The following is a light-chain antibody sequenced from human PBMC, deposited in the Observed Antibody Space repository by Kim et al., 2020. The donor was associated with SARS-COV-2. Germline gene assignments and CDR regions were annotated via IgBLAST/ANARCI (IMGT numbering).Light chain of an antibody. CDR3: QQRGNWPWT. V-gene: IGKV3-11*01. Sequence: EIVLTQSPATLSLSPGERATLSCRASQSVSSYLAWYQQKPGQAPRLLIYDASNRATGIPARFSVSGSGTDFTLTISSLEPEDFAVYYCQQRGNWPWTFGQGTKVDIK. CDR2: DAS. J-gene: IGKJ1*01. CDR1: QSVSSY.